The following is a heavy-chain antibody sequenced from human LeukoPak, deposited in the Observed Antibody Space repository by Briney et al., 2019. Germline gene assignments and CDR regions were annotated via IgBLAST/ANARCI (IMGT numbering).Heavy chain of an antibody. CDR3: ARDFRYYDFWTSTGLDY. V-gene: IGHV3-33*01. Sequence: GGSLRLSCAASGFTFSSYGMHWVRQAPGKGLEWVAVIWYDGSNKYSADSVKGRFTISRDNSKNTLYLQMNSLRAEDTAVYYCARDFRYYDFWTSTGLDYWGQGTLVTVSS. J-gene: IGHJ4*02. D-gene: IGHD3-3*01. CDR2: IWYDGSNK. CDR1: GFTFSSYG.